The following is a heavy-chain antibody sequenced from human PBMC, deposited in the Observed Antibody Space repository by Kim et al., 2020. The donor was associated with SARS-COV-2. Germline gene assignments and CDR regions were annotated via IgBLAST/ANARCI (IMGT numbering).Heavy chain of an antibody. Sequence: NPSLKRRVTISVDTAKNQFSLELSSVTAAYPAVYYCARAREEPEYYFDYWGQGTLVTVSS. J-gene: IGHJ4*02. V-gene: IGHV4-31*02. CDR3: ARAREEPEYYFDY. D-gene: IGHD1-26*01.